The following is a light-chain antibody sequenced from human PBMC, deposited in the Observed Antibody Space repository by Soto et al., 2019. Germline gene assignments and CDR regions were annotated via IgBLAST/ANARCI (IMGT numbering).Light chain of an antibody. CDR1: SSNIGSNY. CDR3: AAWDDGLSGRV. V-gene: IGLV1-47*01. CDR2: SNN. J-gene: IGLJ3*02. Sequence: QSVLTQPPSASGTPGQRVTISCSGSSSNIGSNYVYWYQQLPGTAPKLLISSNNQRPSGVPDPFSGSKSGTSASLAISGLRSEDEAAYYCAAWDDGLSGRVFGGGTKLTVL.